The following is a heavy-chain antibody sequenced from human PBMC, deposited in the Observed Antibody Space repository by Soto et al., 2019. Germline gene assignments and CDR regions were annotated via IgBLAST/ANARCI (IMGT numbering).Heavy chain of an antibody. Sequence: QVQLVQSGAEVKKPGSSVKVSCKASGGTFSSYTISWVRQAPGQGLEWMGRIIPILGIANYAQKFQGRVTITADKSTSTAYMELRSLRSEDTAVYYCASSQGDYYGSGSYGMDVWGQGTTVTVSS. CDR1: GGTFSSYT. D-gene: IGHD3-10*01. J-gene: IGHJ6*02. V-gene: IGHV1-69*02. CDR2: IIPILGIA. CDR3: ASSQGDYYGSGSYGMDV.